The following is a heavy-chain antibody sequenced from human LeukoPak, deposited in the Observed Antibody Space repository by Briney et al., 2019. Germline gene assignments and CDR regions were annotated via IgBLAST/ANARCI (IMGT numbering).Heavy chain of an antibody. CDR1: GGSISSGDYY. CDR3: ARKLRFLEWLPYARWFDP. Sequence: SQTLSLTCTVSGGSISSGDYYWSWIRQPPGKGLEWIGYIYYSGSTYCNPSLKSRVTISVDTSKNQFSLKLSSVTAADTAVYYCARKLRFLEWLPYARWFDPWGQGTLVTVSS. J-gene: IGHJ5*02. CDR2: IYYSGST. V-gene: IGHV4-30-4*08. D-gene: IGHD3-3*01.